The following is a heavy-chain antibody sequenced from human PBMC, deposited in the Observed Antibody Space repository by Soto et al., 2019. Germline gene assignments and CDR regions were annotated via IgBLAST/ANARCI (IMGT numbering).Heavy chain of an antibody. J-gene: IGHJ4*02. Sequence: EVQLLESGGGLVQPGESLRLSCAASGFTFSSYAMSWVRQAPGKGLEWVSTISGSGDSTYYVDSVKGRFTVSRANSKNTLYLQMNSLRAEDTAVYYCARGKIAVAVGYWGQGTLVTVSS. CDR3: ARGKIAVAVGY. V-gene: IGHV3-23*01. CDR2: ISGSGDST. D-gene: IGHD6-19*01. CDR1: GFTFSSYA.